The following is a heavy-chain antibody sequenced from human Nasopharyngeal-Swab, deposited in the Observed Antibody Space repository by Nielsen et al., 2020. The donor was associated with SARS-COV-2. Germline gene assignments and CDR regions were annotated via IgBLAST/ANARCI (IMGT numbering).Heavy chain of an antibody. Sequence: WVRQAPGQGLEWMGGIIPIFGTANYAQKFQGRVTITADKSTSTAYMELSSLRSEDTAVYYCARDRAYSGSYMDVWGKGTTVTDSS. CDR3: ARDRAYSGSYMDV. D-gene: IGHD5-12*01. J-gene: IGHJ6*03. CDR2: IIPIFGTA. V-gene: IGHV1-69*06.